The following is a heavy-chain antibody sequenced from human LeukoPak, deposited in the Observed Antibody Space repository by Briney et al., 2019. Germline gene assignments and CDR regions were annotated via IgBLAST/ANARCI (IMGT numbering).Heavy chain of an antibody. CDR2: IIPIFGTA. CDR1: GGTFSSYA. V-gene: IGHV1-69*01. D-gene: IGHD3-10*01. Sequence: SVKVSCKASGGTFSSYAISWVRQAPGQGLEWMGGIIPIFGTANYAQKFQGRVTITADESTSTAYMELSSLKSEDTAVYYCARVKGYYGSGSSPYYFDYWGQGTLDTVSS. CDR3: ARVKGYYGSGSSPYYFDY. J-gene: IGHJ4*02.